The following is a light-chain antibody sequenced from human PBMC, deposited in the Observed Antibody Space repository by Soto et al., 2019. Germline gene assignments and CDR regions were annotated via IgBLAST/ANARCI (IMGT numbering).Light chain of an antibody. CDR3: QQTHSTLPIT. Sequence: DIQMTQSPSSLSASVGDRVTITCRASQNINNYLNWYHQKPGKAPKLLFYAASSLQSGVPSRFSGSGSGTDFTLAISSLQPEDFATYCCQQTHSTLPITFGQGTRLES. J-gene: IGKJ5*01. V-gene: IGKV1-39*01. CDR1: QNINNY. CDR2: AAS.